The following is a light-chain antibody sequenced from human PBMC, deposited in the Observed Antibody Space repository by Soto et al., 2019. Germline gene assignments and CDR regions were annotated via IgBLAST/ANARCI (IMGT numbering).Light chain of an antibody. CDR2: GAS. Sequence: EIVMPQSPATLSVSPGERATLSCRASQSVSSNLAWDQQKPGQAPRLLIYGASTRATGIPARVSGRGSGTEFTLTISSLQSEAFAVYYCQQYHNWPSCGGGTQVEIK. CDR1: QSVSSN. J-gene: IGKJ4*01. V-gene: IGKV3-15*01. CDR3: QQYHNWPS.